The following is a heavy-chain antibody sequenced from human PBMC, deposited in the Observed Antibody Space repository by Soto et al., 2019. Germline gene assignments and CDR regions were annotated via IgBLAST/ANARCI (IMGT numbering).Heavy chain of an antibody. CDR3: AHMDYGDPIDY. V-gene: IGHV2-5*02. CDR1: GFSLSTSGVG. J-gene: IGHJ4*02. D-gene: IGHD4-17*01. Sequence: QITLKESGPPLVKPTQTLTLTCTFSGFSLSTSGVGVGWIRQPPGKALEWLALIYWDDDTRYSPSLKSRLPITKDTSKNPVVLTMTNMDPVDTATYYCAHMDYGDPIDYWGQGTLVTVSS. CDR2: IYWDDDT.